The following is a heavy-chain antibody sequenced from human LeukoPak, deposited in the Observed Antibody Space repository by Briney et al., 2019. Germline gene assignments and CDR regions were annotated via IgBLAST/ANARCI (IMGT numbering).Heavy chain of an antibody. D-gene: IGHD6-13*01. CDR1: GYTFTSYG. CDR2: ISAYNGNT. V-gene: IGHV1-18*01. CDR3: ASFHSSSWYRSGIDY. J-gene: IGHJ4*02. Sequence: GASVKVSCKASGYTFTSYGISWVRQAPGQGLEWMGWISAYNGNTNYAQKLQGRVTMTTDTSTSTAYMELRRLRSDDTAVYYCASFHSSSWYRSGIDYWGQGTLVTVSS.